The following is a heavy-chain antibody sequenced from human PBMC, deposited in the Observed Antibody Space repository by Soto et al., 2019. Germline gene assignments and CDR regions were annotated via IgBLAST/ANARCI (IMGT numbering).Heavy chain of an antibody. Sequence: QVHLVQSGADVKKPWASVKVSCKTSGYTFTSYDINWVRQATGQGLEWMGWMNPNSGNTAYAQKFQGRVTMTRNTSISTAYMELSSLRSEDTAVYYCARERSSGAFDIWGKGQWSPSLQ. D-gene: IGHD1-26*01. CDR3: ARERSSGAFDI. CDR2: MNPNSGNT. CDR1: GYTFTSYD. V-gene: IGHV1-8*01. J-gene: IGHJ3*02.